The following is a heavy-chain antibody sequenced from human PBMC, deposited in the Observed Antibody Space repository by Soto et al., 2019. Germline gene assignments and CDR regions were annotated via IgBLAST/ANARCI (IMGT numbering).Heavy chain of an antibody. Sequence: PSETLSLTCTVSGGSISSGGYYWSWIRQHPGKGLEWIGYIYYSGSTYYNPSLKSRVTISVDTSKNQFSLKLSSVTAADTAVYYCARKTKSQSYNLDYWGQGTLVTVSS. V-gene: IGHV4-31*03. CDR2: IYYSGST. CDR3: ARKTKSQSYNLDY. D-gene: IGHD1-1*01. CDR1: GGSISSGGYY. J-gene: IGHJ4*02.